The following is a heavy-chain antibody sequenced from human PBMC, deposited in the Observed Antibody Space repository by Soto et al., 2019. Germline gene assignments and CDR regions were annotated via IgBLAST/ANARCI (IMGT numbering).Heavy chain of an antibody. J-gene: IGHJ4*01. CDR1: GFTFSNYW. V-gene: IGHV3-7*03. D-gene: IGHD1-26*01. CDR2: IHHDGTEK. Sequence: GGSLRLSCSASGFTFSNYWMTWVRLFPGKGLQWVANIHHDGTEKYYVDSVKGRFTISRDNAKNSVYLQMNSLRAEDTAVYYCARELTVGATKDVWCHGTLVTVSS. CDR3: ARELTVGATKDV.